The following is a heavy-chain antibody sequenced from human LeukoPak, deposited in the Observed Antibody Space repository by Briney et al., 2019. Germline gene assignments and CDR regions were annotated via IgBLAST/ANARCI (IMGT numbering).Heavy chain of an antibody. Sequence: PSETLSLTCAVYGGSFSGYYWSWIRQPPGKGLVWIGEINHSGSTNYNPSLKSRVTISVDTSKNQFSLKLSSVTAADTAVYYCAIKKNYYDSSGYYYVFDYWGQGTLVTVSS. CDR1: GGSFSGYY. D-gene: IGHD3-22*01. V-gene: IGHV4-34*01. CDR3: AIKKNYYDSSGYYYVFDY. J-gene: IGHJ4*02. CDR2: INHSGST.